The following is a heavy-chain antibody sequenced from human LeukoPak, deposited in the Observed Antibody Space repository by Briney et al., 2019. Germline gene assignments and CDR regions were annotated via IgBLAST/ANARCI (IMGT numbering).Heavy chain of an antibody. D-gene: IGHD3-10*01. CDR1: GFTFSSYW. Sequence: GGSLRLSCAASGFTFSSYWMHWVRQAPGKGLVWVSRINSDGSSTSYADSVKGRFTISRDNAENTLYLQMNSLRAEDSAVYYCARRSYGSGPYYFDYWGQGTLVTVSS. J-gene: IGHJ4*02. CDR2: INSDGSST. V-gene: IGHV3-74*01. CDR3: ARRSYGSGPYYFDY.